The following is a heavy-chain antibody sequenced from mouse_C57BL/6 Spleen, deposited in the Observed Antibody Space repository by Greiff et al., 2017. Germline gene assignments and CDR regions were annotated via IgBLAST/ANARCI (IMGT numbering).Heavy chain of an antibody. J-gene: IGHJ3*01. Sequence: QVQLQQSGAELVKPGASVKISCKASGYAFSSYWMNWVKQRPGKGLEWIGQIYPGDGDTNYNGKFKGKATLTADKSSSTAYMQLSSLTSEDSAVYFCARGGYGSSSWFAYWGQGTLVTVSA. V-gene: IGHV1-80*01. CDR3: ARGGYGSSSWFAY. D-gene: IGHD1-1*01. CDR1: GYAFSSYW. CDR2: IYPGDGDT.